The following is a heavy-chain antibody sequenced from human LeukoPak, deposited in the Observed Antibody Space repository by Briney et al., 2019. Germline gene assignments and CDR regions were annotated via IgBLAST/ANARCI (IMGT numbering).Heavy chain of an antibody. V-gene: IGHV1-2*02. CDR2: VNPNSGST. J-gene: IGHJ4*01. D-gene: IGHD5-24*01. CDR1: GYTFTGYY. CDR3: ARARTRNFFDL. Sequence: ASVKVSCKASGYTFTGYYMHWVRQAPGRGLEWMGWVNPNSGSTIYAQKFEGRVTMTRDTSIGTGYMELTRLTSDDTAIYYCARARTRNFFDLWGHGTLVTVSS.